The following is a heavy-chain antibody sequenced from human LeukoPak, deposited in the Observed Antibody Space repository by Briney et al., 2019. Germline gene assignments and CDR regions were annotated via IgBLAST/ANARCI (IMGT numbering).Heavy chain of an antibody. V-gene: IGHV3-30*02. D-gene: IGHD3-22*01. CDR1: GFTFSSYG. J-gene: IGHJ3*02. Sequence: PGGSLRLSCAASGFTFSSYGMHWVRQAPGKGLEWVAFIRYDGSNKYYADSVKGRFTISRDNSKNTLYLQMNSLRAEDTAVYYCAKDVTSIDYYDSSGHPGAFDIWGQGTMVTVSS. CDR2: IRYDGSNK. CDR3: AKDVTSIDYYDSSGHPGAFDI.